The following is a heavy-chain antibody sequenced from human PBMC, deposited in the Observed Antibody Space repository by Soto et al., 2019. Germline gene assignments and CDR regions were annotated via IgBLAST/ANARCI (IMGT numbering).Heavy chain of an antibody. V-gene: IGHV3-15*07. CDR3: TTVGGHSGYDYYYYYMDV. CDR2: IKSKTDGGTT. CDR1: GFPFSNAW. Sequence: GGSLRLSCAASGFPFSNAWMNWVRQAPGKGLEWVGRIKSKTDGGTTDYAAPVKGRFTISRDDSKNTLYLQMNSLKTEDTAVYYCTTVGGHSGYDYYYYYMDVWGKGTTVTVSS. J-gene: IGHJ6*03. D-gene: IGHD5-12*01.